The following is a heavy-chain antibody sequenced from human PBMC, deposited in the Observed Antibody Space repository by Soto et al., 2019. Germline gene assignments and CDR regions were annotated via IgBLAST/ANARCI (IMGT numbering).Heavy chain of an antibody. Sequence: PSETLSLTCTVSGGSISSYYWSWIRQPPGKGLEWIGYIYYSGSTNYNPSLKSRVTISVDTSKNQFSLKLSSVTAADTAVYYCARYSVVVPAALNYYYYTDVWGKGTTVPVAS. V-gene: IGHV4-59*01. CDR3: ARYSVVVPAALNYYYYTDV. CDR1: GGSISSYY. D-gene: IGHD2-2*01. CDR2: IYYSGST. J-gene: IGHJ6*03.